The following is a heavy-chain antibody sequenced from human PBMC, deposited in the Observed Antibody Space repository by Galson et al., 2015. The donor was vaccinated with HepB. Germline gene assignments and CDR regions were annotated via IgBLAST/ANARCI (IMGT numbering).Heavy chain of an antibody. CDR1: GFTFSSYS. CDR3: ARDDIVVVPAATTAGSNYYYYYYMDV. J-gene: IGHJ6*03. D-gene: IGHD2-2*01. CDR2: ISSSSSYI. Sequence: SLRLSCAASGFTFSSYSMNWVRQAPGKGLEWVSSISSSSSYIYYADSVKGRFTISRDNAKNSLYLQMNSLRAEDTAVYYCARDDIVVVPAATTAGSNYYYYYYMDVWGKGTTVTVSS. V-gene: IGHV3-21*01.